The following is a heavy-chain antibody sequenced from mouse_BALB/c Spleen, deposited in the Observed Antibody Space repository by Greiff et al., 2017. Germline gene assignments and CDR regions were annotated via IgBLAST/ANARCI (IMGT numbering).Heavy chain of an antibody. CDR1: GFTFSDYG. Sequence: DVKLVESGGGLVQPGGSRKLSCAASGFTFSDYGMAWVRQAPGKGPEWVTFISNLAYSIYYADTVTGRFTISRENAKNTLYLEMSSLRSEDTAMYYCARADDFAYWGQGTLVTVSA. CDR2: ISNLAYSI. J-gene: IGHJ3*01. V-gene: IGHV5-15*02. D-gene: IGHD2-3*01. CDR3: ARADDFAY.